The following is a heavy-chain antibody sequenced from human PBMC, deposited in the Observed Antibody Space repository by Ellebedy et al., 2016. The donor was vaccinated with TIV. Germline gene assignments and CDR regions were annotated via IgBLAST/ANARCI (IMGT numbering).Heavy chain of an antibody. D-gene: IGHD6-19*01. J-gene: IGHJ4*02. V-gene: IGHV3-23*01. Sequence: GESLKISCAASGFTFSTYPMTWVRQAPGKGLEWVSIISANGGTTYYADSVQGRFTISRDNSENTLYLQMNSLRAEDTAVYYCAKTASKGRGWRTPIDYWGQGTLVTVSS. CDR3: AKTASKGRGWRTPIDY. CDR2: ISANGGTT. CDR1: GFTFSTYP.